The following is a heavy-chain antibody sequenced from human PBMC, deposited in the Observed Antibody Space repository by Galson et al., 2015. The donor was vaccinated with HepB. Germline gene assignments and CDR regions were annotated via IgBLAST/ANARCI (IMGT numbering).Heavy chain of an antibody. J-gene: IGHJ2*01. D-gene: IGHD2-15*01. Sequence: ETLSLTCAVYGGSFSGYYWSWIRQPPGKGLEWIGEINHSGSTNYNPSLKSRVTISVDTSKNQFSLKLSSVTAADTAVYYCARAAWRDCSGGSCLKNSRRGYFDLWGRGTLVTVSS. CDR3: ARAAWRDCSGGSCLKNSRRGYFDL. CDR1: GGSFSGYY. V-gene: IGHV4-34*01. CDR2: INHSGST.